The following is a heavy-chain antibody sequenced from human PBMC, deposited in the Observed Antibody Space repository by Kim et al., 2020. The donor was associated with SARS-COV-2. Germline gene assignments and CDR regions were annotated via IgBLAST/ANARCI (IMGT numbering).Heavy chain of an antibody. CDR2: INAGNGNT. Sequence: ASVKVSCKASGYTFTSYAMHWVRQAPGQRLEWMGWINAGNGNTKYSQKFQGRVTITRDTSASTAYMELSSLRSEDTAVYYCARAPQWWSKQPGVADYWGQGTLVTVSS. J-gene: IGHJ4*02. D-gene: IGHD2-15*01. CDR1: GYTFTSYA. CDR3: ARAPQWWSKQPGVADY. V-gene: IGHV1-3*01.